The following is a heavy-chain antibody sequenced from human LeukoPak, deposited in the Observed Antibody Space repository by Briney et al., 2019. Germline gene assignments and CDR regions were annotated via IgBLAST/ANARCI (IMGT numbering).Heavy chain of an antibody. V-gene: IGHV4-59*01. CDR2: IYYSGST. D-gene: IGHD6-6*01. J-gene: IGHJ4*02. CDR1: GGSISSYY. Sequence: SSETLTFACTVSGGSISSYYWSWIRQPPGKGLEWIGYIYYSGSTNYNPSLKSRVTISVDTSKNQFSLKLSSVTAADTAVYYCARDVEQLVFDYWGQGTLVTVSS. CDR3: ARDVEQLVFDY.